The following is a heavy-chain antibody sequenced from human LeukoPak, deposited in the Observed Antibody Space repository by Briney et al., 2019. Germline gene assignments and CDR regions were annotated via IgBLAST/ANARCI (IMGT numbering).Heavy chain of an antibody. J-gene: IGHJ6*04. CDR1: GGSFSGYY. CDR3: ARGVRITMVRGVPFNYGMDV. Sequence: SETLSLTCAVYGGSFSGYYWSWIRQPPGKGLEWIGEISHSGSTNYNPSLKSRVTISVDTSKNQFSLKLSSVTAADTAVYYCARGVRITMVRGVPFNYGMDVWGKGTTVTVSS. D-gene: IGHD3-10*01. V-gene: IGHV4-34*01. CDR2: ISHSGST.